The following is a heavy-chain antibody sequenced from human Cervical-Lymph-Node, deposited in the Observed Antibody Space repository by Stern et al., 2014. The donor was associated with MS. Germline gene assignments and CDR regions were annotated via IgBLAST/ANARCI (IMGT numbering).Heavy chain of an antibody. Sequence: VQLVESGGGLVKPGGSLRLSCAASGFTLNTYSMNWVRQAPGKGLEWVSSISYSSSYIFYADSVKGRFTVSRDNGKNSLYLQMNSLRAEDTAVYYCARDWFLDYGGRGTLVTVSS. J-gene: IGHJ4*02. CDR1: GFTLNTYS. V-gene: IGHV3-21*01. CDR3: ARDWFLDY. D-gene: IGHD3-10*01. CDR2: ISYSSSYI.